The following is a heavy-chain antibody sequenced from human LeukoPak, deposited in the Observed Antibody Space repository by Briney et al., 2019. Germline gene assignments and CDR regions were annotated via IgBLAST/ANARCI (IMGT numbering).Heavy chain of an antibody. CDR3: VRGAMVSKPGDF. CDR2: VYSTGNV. D-gene: IGHD2-8*01. J-gene: IGHJ4*02. CDR1: GVSVNSRTFF. V-gene: IGHV4-39*02. Sequence: KPSETLSLTCSVSGVSVNSRTFFWNWVRQPPGKGLEWIGSVYSTGNVYQSPSLQSRAAISVDASNNSFSLTLRSVTAADTAVYFCVRGAMVSKPGDFWGPGTLVIVSS.